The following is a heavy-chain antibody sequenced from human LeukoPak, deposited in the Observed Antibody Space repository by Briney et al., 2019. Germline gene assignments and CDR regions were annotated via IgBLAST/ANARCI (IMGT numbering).Heavy chain of an antibody. CDR1: GITFSNYA. Sequence: GGSLRLSCAASGITFSNYAMSWVRQAPGKGLEWVSIIGYRGGSIYYAYSVKGRFTISRDNSKNTLSLQMNGLRPEDTAVYYCAKDREVVVPAAFDYWGQGTLVTVSS. CDR3: AKDREVVVPAAFDY. J-gene: IGHJ4*02. D-gene: IGHD2-2*01. V-gene: IGHV3-23*01. CDR2: IGYRGGSI.